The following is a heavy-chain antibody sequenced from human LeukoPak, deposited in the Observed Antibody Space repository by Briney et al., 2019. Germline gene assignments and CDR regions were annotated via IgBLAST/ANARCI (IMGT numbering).Heavy chain of an antibody. CDR2: ISAYNGNT. V-gene: IGHV1-18*01. CDR1: GYTFTSYG. Sequence: ASVKVSCKASGYTFTSYGISWVRQAPGQGLEWMGWISAYNGNTNYAQKLQGRVTMTTDTSTSPAYMHLRSLRSYDTTLYYGALEKGGSFDYWGQGTLVTVAS. CDR3: ALEKGGSFDY. D-gene: IGHD1-26*01. J-gene: IGHJ4*02.